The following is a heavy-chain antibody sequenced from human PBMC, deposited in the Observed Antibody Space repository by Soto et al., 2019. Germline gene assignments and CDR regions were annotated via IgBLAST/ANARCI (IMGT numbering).Heavy chain of an antibody. J-gene: IGHJ4*02. D-gene: IGHD2-21*01. CDR2: IYWDDDK. CDR3: AHTTVVIPFDY. CDR1: GFSLTTSGVG. Sequence: QITLKESGPTLVTPPQTLTLTCTFSGFSLTTSGVGVGWIRQPPGKALEWLALIYWDDDKRYSPSLKSRLTNPKVTSNNQVVLTMTNMEPVDTATYYCAHTTVVIPFDYWGQGTMVTVSS. V-gene: IGHV2-5*02.